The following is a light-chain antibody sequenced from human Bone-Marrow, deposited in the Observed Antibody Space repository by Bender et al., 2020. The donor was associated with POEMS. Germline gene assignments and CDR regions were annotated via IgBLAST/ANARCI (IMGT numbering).Light chain of an antibody. V-gene: IGLV1-44*01. CDR3: CSYAGSFT. J-gene: IGLJ1*01. CDR1: GSNIGGYP. Sequence: QSVLTQPPSVSGTPGQRVTISCSGSGSNIGGYPVNWYQQLPGTAPRLLIYTNNERPSGVPDRFSGSKSGNTASLTISGLQAEDEADYYCCSYAGSFTFGTGTTVTVL. CDR2: TNN.